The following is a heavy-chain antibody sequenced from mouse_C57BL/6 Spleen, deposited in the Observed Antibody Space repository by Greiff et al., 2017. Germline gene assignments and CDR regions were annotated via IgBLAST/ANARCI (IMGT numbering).Heavy chain of an antibody. CDR1: GFTFTDYY. CDR3: ARYDYGSSPYWYFDV. J-gene: IGHJ1*03. Sequence: EVQGVESGGGLVQPGGSLSLSCAASGFTFTDYYMSWVRQPPGKALEWLGFIRNKANGYTTEYSSSVKVRFTISTDNSQNILYLQMNALRAEDSATYYGARYDYGSSPYWYFDVWGTGTTVTVSS. D-gene: IGHD1-1*01. CDR2: IRNKANGYTT. V-gene: IGHV7-3*01.